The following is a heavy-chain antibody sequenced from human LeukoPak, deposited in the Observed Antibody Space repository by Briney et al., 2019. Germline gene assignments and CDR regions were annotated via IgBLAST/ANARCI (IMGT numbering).Heavy chain of an antibody. CDR2: ISGSGGST. D-gene: IGHD6-19*01. V-gene: IGHV3-23*01. CDR3: ANTNSGWYYFDY. Sequence: GGSLRLSCAASGFTFSSYGMHWVRQAPGKGLEWVSAISGSGGSTYYADSVKGRFTISRDNSKNTLYLQMNSLRAEDTAVYYCANTNSGWYYFDYWGQGTLVTVSS. J-gene: IGHJ4*02. CDR1: GFTFSSYG.